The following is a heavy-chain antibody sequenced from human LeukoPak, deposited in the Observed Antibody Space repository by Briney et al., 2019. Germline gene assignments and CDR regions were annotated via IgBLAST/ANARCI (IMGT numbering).Heavy chain of an antibody. Sequence: SETLSLTCTVSGGYINSHYWGWIRQPPGKVLEYIGYISYTGSAIYGPSLESRVTISIDTSKKEFSLNLRSVNTADTAVYYCARVDLGGSGYFFDLWGQGALVTVSS. D-gene: IGHD3-22*01. V-gene: IGHV4-59*11. CDR1: GGYINSHY. J-gene: IGHJ4*02. CDR3: ARVDLGGSGYFFDL. CDR2: ISYTGSA.